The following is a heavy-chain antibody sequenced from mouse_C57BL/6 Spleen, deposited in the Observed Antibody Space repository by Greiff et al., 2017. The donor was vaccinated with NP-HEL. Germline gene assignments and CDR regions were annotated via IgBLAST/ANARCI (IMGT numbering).Heavy chain of an antibody. Sequence: VQLQQSGAELVMPGASVKLSCKASGYTFTSYWMHWVKQRPGQGLEWIGEIDPSDSYTNYNQKFKGKSTLTVDKSSSTAYMQLSSLTSEDSAVYYCARGSYYGSSYDWYFDVWGTGTTVTVSS. V-gene: IGHV1-69*01. CDR1: GYTFTSYW. CDR3: ARGSYYGSSYDWYFDV. D-gene: IGHD1-1*01. J-gene: IGHJ1*03. CDR2: IDPSDSYT.